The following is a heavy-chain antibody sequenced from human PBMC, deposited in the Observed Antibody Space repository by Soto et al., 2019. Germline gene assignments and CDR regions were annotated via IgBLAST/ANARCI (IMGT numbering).Heavy chain of an antibody. Sequence: GGSLRLSCAASGFTFNSYTMAWVRQAPGKGLEWVSSISGSGGSPSYADSVQGRFTISRDNSRNTLSLQMNSLRAEDTATYYCAKVRCSGNSCYVHAYWGHGSLVPVSS. CDR1: GFTFNSYT. CDR3: AKVRCSGNSCYVHAY. V-gene: IGHV3-23*01. D-gene: IGHD2-15*01. J-gene: IGHJ4*01. CDR2: ISGSGGSP.